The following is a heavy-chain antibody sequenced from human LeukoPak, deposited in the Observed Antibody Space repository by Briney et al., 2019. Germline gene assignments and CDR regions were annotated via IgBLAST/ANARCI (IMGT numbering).Heavy chain of an antibody. D-gene: IGHD2-2*01. CDR2: ILSDGSKD. V-gene: IGHV3-30*02. Sequence: PGGSLRLSCAASGFIFSSYGMHWVRQAPGKGLEWVAVILSDGSKDFYADSVKGRFTISRDNSKNTLYLQMNSLRAEDTAVYYCAKVFGVGSTSDYYYGMDVWGQETTVTVSS. J-gene: IGHJ6*02. CDR1: GFIFSSYG. CDR3: AKVFGVGSTSDYYYGMDV.